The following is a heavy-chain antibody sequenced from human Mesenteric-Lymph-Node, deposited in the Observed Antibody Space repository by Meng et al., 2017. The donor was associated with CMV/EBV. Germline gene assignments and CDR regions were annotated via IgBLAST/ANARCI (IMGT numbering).Heavy chain of an antibody. Sequence: SQTLSLTCAVYGRSFSGYYWSWIRQPPGKGLEWIGEINHSGSTNYNPSLKSRVTISVDTSKNQFSLKLSSVTAADTAVYYCARGLVVKRGTVTTKRYYYYGMDVWGQGTTVTVSS. CDR1: GRSFSGYY. CDR3: ARGLVVKRGTVTTKRYYYYGMDV. V-gene: IGHV4-34*01. CDR2: INHSGST. J-gene: IGHJ6*02. D-gene: IGHD4-11*01.